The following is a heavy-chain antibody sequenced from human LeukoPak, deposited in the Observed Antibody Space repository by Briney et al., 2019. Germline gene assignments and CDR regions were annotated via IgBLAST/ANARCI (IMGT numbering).Heavy chain of an antibody. CDR1: GFTFSSTG. V-gene: IGHV3-33*01. J-gene: IGHJ4*02. CDR2: IWFDGSNK. CDR3: ATEGGSPEKINY. Sequence: GGSLRLSCAASGFTFSSTGMHWVRQAPGKGLGWVSVIWFDGSNKYYADSVKGRFTITRDNSNNILYLQMNSLRAEDTAVYYCATEGGSPEKINYWGQGTLVTVSS. D-gene: IGHD1-26*01.